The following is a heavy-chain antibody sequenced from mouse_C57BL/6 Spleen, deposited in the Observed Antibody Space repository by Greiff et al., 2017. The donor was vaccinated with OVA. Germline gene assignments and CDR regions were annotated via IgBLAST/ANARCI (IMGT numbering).Heavy chain of an antibody. D-gene: IGHD2-4*01. J-gene: IGHJ4*01. Sequence: EVQLQQSGPELVKPGASVKMSCKASGYTFTDYNMHWVKQSHGKSLEWIGYINPNNGGTSYNQKFKGKATLTVNKSSSTAYMELRSLTSEDSAVYYCAMGGLRPLYYYAMDYWGQGTSVTVSS. CDR1: GYTFTDYN. V-gene: IGHV1-22*01. CDR2: INPNNGGT. CDR3: AMGGLRPLYYYAMDY.